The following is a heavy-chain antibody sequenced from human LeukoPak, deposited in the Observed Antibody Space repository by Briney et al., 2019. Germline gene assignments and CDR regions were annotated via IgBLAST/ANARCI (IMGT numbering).Heavy chain of an antibody. CDR3: TGHYDFWSGNNFDY. CDR1: GFTFGDYA. V-gene: IGHV3-49*04. Sequence: GGSLRLSCTASGFTFGDYAMSWVRQAPGKGLEWVGFIRSKAYGGTTEYAASVKGRFTISRDDSKGIAYLQMNSLKTEDTAVYYCTGHYDFWSGNNFDYWGQGTLVTVSS. D-gene: IGHD3-3*01. J-gene: IGHJ4*02. CDR2: IRSKAYGGTT.